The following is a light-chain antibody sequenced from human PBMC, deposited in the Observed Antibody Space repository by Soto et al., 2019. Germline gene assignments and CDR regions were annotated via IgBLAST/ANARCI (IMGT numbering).Light chain of an antibody. J-gene: IGLJ3*02. CDR1: SSNIGAGYD. CDR3: QSHDSSLNSWV. Sequence: QLVLTQPPSMSGAPGQRVTISCTGSSSNIGAGYDVHWYQLLPGTAPKLLIYGNTNRPSGVPDRFSGSKSGTSASLAITGLRAEHEADYYCQSHDSSLNSWVFGGGTKLTVL. CDR2: GNT. V-gene: IGLV1-40*01.